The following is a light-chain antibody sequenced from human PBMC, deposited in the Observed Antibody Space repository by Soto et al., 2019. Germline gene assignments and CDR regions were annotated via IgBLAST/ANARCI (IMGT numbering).Light chain of an antibody. Sequence: QSALTQPRSVSGSPGQSVAISCTGTSSDVGVYNFVSWYQHLPGKAPKLSIYHVTKRPSGVPDRFSGSKSGNTASLTISGLQAEDEGDYSCCSYVGGNTYGVFGGGTKLTVL. V-gene: IGLV2-11*01. CDR1: SSDVGVYNF. J-gene: IGLJ2*01. CDR3: CSYVGGNTYGV. CDR2: HVT.